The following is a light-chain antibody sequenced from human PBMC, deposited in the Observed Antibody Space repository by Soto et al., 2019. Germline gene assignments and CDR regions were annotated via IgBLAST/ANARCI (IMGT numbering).Light chain of an antibody. CDR3: GSWDSSLSAYV. Sequence: QSVMTQPPLVSVAPGQKVTISCSGSSSNIGGNSVSWYQQLPGTAPKLLIYDDNKRPSGIPDRFSGSKSGTSATLGITGFQTGDEADYYCGSWDSSLSAYVFGTGTKLTVL. J-gene: IGLJ1*01. CDR1: SSNIGGNS. CDR2: DDN. V-gene: IGLV1-51*01.